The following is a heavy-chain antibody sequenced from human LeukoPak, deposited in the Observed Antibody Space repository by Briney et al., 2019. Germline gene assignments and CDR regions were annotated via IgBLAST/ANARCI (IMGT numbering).Heavy chain of an antibody. CDR1: GYTFTGYY. J-gene: IGHJ4*02. CDR2: INLNSGGT. Sequence: ASVKVSCKASGYTFTGYYMHWVRQAPGQGLEWMGWINLNSGGTNYAQKFQGRVTMTRDTSISTAYMELSRLRSDDTAVYYCASVYSSGWYDFDNWGQGTLVTVSS. D-gene: IGHD6-19*01. CDR3: ASVYSSGWYDFDN. V-gene: IGHV1-2*02.